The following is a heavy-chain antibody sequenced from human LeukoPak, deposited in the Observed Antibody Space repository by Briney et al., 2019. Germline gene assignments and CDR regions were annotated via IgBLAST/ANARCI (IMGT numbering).Heavy chain of an antibody. V-gene: IGHV3-53*05. D-gene: IGHD4-23*01. Sequence: PGGSLRLSCAASGFTVSGNYMSWVRQAPGKGLEWVSVIYSGGSTYYADSVKGRFTISRDNSKNTLYLQMNSLRAEDTAVYYCATNPTTVVTSIFDYWGQGTLVTVSS. J-gene: IGHJ4*02. CDR1: GFTVSGNY. CDR3: ATNPTTVVTSIFDY. CDR2: IYSGGST.